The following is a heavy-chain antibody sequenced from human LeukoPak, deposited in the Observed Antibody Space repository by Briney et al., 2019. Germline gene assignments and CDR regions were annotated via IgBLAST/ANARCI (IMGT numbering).Heavy chain of an antibody. CDR2: IYYSGST. J-gene: IGHJ6*02. CDR3: ASATVTTGWNYYYYYGMDV. V-gene: IGHV4-30-4*01. D-gene: IGHD4-17*01. Sequence: SETLSLTCTVSGGSISSGDYYWSWIRQPPGKGLEWIGYIYYSGSTYYNPSLKSRVTISVDTSKNQFSLKLSSVTAADTAVYYCASATVTTGWNYYYYYGMDVWGQGTTVTVSS. CDR1: GGSISSGDYY.